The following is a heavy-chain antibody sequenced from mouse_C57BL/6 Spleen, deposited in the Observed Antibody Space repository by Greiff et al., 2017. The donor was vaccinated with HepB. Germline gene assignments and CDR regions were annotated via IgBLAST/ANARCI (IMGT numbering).Heavy chain of an antibody. J-gene: IGHJ4*01. D-gene: IGHD2-4*01. CDR1: GFTFTDYY. CDR2: IRNKANGYTT. CDR3: ARYDDYDGGAMHY. Sequence: EVKLVESGGGLVQPGGSLSLSCAASGFTFTDYYMSWVRQPPGKALEWLGFIRNKANGYTTEYSASVKGRFTISRDNSQSILYLQMNALRAEDSATYYCARYDDYDGGAMHYWGQGTSVTVSS. V-gene: IGHV7-3*01.